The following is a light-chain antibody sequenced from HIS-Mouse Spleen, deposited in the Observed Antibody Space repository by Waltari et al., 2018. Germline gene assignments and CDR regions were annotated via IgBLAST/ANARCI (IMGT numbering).Light chain of an antibody. Sequence: QSVLPQPPSVSAAPGQRVTISCPGSSSNIGAGYDVHLYHHPPGTAPKLLIYGNSNRPSGVPDRFPGSKSGTSASLAITGLQAEDEADYYCQSYDSSLSGSVFGGGTKLTVL. V-gene: IGLV1-40*01. J-gene: IGLJ3*02. CDR3: QSYDSSLSGSV. CDR1: SSNIGAGYD. CDR2: GNS.